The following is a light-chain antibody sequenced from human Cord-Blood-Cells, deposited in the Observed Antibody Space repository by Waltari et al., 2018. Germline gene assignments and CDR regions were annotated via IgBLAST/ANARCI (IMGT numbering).Light chain of an antibody. J-gene: IGKJ2*01. CDR1: QSISSW. CDR2: KAS. V-gene: IGKV1-5*03. Sequence: DIQMTQSPSTLSASVGDRVTITCRASQSISSWLAWYQQKPGKAPKLLIYKASSLESGVPSRFSGSGSGKEFTLTISSLQPDDFATYYCQQYNSYLYTFGQGTKLEIK. CDR3: QQYNSYLYT.